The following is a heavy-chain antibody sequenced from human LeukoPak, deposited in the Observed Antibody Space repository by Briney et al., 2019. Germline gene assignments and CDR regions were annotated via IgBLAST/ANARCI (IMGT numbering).Heavy chain of an antibody. J-gene: IGHJ6*02. Sequence: GGSLRLSCAASGFTFSSYAMSWVRQAPGKGLEWVSAISGSGGSTYYADSVKGRFTISRDNSKNTLYLQMNSLRAEDTAVYYCALAGYCGGDCYFGYYYGMDVWGQGTTVTVPS. D-gene: IGHD2-21*02. CDR2: ISGSGGST. V-gene: IGHV3-23*01. CDR1: GFTFSSYA. CDR3: ALAGYCGGDCYFGYYYGMDV.